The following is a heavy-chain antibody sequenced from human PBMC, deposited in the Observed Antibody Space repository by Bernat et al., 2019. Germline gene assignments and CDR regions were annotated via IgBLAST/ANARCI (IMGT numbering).Heavy chain of an antibody. CDR2: IYYSGST. CDR1: GGSLSSTDSY. D-gene: IGHD3-16*01. J-gene: IGHJ4*02. Sequence: QVQLQESGPGLVKPSETLSLTCAVSGGSLSSTDSYWNWIRQPPGKGLEWIGYIYYSGSTYYNPSLKSRVTISVDTSKNQFSLRLTSVTAADTAVYYCATGRDSQKVGEWGQGTLVTVSS. CDR3: ATGRDSQKVGE. V-gene: IGHV4-61*08.